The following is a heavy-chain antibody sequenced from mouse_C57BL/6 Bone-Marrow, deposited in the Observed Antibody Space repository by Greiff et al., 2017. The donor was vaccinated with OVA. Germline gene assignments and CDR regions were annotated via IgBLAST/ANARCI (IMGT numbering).Heavy chain of an antibody. D-gene: IGHD1-1*01. Sequence: QVQLQQPGAELVKPGASVKMSCKASGYTFTSYWITWVKQRPGQGLEWIGDIYPGSGSTNYNEKFKSKATLTVDTSSSTAYMQLSSLTSEDSAVYYCARCCGSRRGYWYFDVWGTGTTVTVSS. CDR3: ARCCGSRRGYWYFDV. CDR1: GYTFTSYW. J-gene: IGHJ1*03. CDR2: IYPGSGST. V-gene: IGHV1-55*01.